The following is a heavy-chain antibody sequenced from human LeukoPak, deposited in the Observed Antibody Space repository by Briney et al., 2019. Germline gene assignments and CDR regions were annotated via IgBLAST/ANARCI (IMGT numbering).Heavy chain of an antibody. CDR1: GGSISSYY. J-gene: IGHJ3*02. D-gene: IGHD3-3*01. V-gene: IGHV4-59*01. CDR3: ARALSRYYDFWSGYSELAYDAFDI. Sequence: PSETLSLTCTVSGGSISSYYWSWIRQPPGKGLEWIGYIYYSGSTNYNPSLKSRVTISVDTSKNQFSLKLSSVTAADTAVYYCARALSRYYDFWSGYSELAYDAFDIWGQGTMVTVSS. CDR2: IYYSGST.